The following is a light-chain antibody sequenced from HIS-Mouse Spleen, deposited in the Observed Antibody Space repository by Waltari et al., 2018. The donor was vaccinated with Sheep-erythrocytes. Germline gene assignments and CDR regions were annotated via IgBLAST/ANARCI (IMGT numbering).Light chain of an antibody. CDR2: EVS. Sequence: QSALTQPASVSGSPGQSITISCTGTSRDLWRDNYASWYQQHPGKAPKLMIYEVSNRPSGVSNRFSGSKSGNTASLTISGLQAEDEADYYCSSYTSSSTLVVFGGGTKLTVL. J-gene: IGLJ2*01. CDR3: SSYTSSSTLVV. V-gene: IGLV2-14*01. CDR1: SRDLWRDNY.